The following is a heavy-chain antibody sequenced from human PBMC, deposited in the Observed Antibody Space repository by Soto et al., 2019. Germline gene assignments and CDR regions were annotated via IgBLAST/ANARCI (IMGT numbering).Heavy chain of an antibody. V-gene: IGHV3-11*06. CDR2: ISTRSSYT. CDR3: ARDQGHNSSSTYGMDV. J-gene: IGHJ6*02. D-gene: IGHD6-6*01. Sequence: QVQLVESGGGLVKPGGSLRLSCAASRFTFSDYYMSWIRQAPGKGLEWVAYISTRSSYTNYADSVRGRFTISRDNAKNSVYLQMNSLRAEDTAVYFCARDQGHNSSSTYGMDVWGQGTTVTVSS. CDR1: RFTFSDYY.